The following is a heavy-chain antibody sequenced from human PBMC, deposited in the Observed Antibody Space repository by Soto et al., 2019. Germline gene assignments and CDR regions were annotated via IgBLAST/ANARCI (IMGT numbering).Heavy chain of an antibody. J-gene: IGHJ6*02. CDR1: GYTFTGYY. D-gene: IGHD2-15*01. CDR3: ARDTTPIVDYYYYGMDV. V-gene: IGHV1-2*02. Sequence: ASVKVSCKASGYTFTGYYMHWVRQAPGQGLEWMGWINPNSGGTNYAQKFQGRVTMTRDTSISTAYMELSRLRSDDTAVYYCARDTTPIVDYYYYGMDVWGQGTTVTVSS. CDR2: INPNSGGT.